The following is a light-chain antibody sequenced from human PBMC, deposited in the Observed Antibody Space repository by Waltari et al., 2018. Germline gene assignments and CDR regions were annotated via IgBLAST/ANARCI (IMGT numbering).Light chain of an antibody. J-gene: IGLJ2*01. V-gene: IGLV3-25*03. CDR3: QSADSTNTYWV. Sequence: SYELTQPPSVSVSPGQTARTTCSGDELPKQYAFWYRQKPGQAPALLIYKDTERPSGIPERVSASSSGTTVTLTITGVQPEDEADYYCQSADSTNTYWVFGGGTKLTVL. CDR2: KDT. CDR1: ELPKQY.